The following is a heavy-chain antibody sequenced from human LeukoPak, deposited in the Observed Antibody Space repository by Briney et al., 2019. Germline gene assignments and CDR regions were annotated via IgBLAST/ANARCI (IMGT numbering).Heavy chain of an antibody. J-gene: IGHJ6*03. CDR3: AKGSCTNGVCYPYYYYYMDV. V-gene: IGHV3-43D*03. D-gene: IGHD2-8*01. CDR2: ISCDGGST. CDR1: GFTFDDYA. Sequence: PGGSLRLSCAASGFTFDDYAMHWVRQAPGKGLEWVSLISCDGGSTYYADSVKGRFTISRDNSKTSLYLQMNSLRAEDTALYYCAKGSCTNGVCYPYYYYYMDVWGKGTTVTVSS.